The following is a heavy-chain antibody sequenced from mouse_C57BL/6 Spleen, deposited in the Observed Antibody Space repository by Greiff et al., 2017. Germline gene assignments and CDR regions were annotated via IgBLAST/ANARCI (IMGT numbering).Heavy chain of an antibody. J-gene: IGHJ2*01. Sequence: EVQRVESGGGLVKPGGSLKLSCAASGFTFSSYTMSWVRQTPEKRLEWVATISGGGGNTYYPDSVKGRFTISRDNSKNTLYLQMSSLKSEDTALYYCARHGDYYGSVFDYWGQGTTLTVSS. CDR2: ISGGGGNT. D-gene: IGHD1-1*01. V-gene: IGHV5-9*01. CDR1: GFTFSSYT. CDR3: ARHGDYYGSVFDY.